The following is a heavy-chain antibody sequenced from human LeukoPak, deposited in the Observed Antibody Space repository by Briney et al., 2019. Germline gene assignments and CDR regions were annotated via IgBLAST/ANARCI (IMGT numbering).Heavy chain of an antibody. CDR2: IRYDGSNK. CDR1: GFTFSSYG. V-gene: IGHV3-30*02. CDR3: AKPAKDIAARYYFDY. Sequence: GGSLRLSCAASGFTFSSYGMHWVRQAPGKGLEWVAFIRYDGSNKYYADSVKGRFTISRDNSKNTLYLQMNSLRAEDTAVYYCAKPAKDIAARYYFDYWGQGTLVTVSS. D-gene: IGHD6-6*01. J-gene: IGHJ4*02.